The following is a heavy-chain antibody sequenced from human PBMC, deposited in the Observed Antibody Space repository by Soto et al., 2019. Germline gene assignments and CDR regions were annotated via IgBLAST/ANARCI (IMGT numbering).Heavy chain of an antibody. CDR3: ARSMAAAGSFDS. V-gene: IGHV1-69*01. CDR1: GGTFSSYV. Sequence: QEQLVQSGAEVKKPGSSVKVSCKASGGTFSSYVITWVRQAPGQGLEWMGGIIPMFGTGNYAQKFQGRITITADDSTSTAYMELSSLRSEYTAIYYCARSMAAAGSFDSWGQGTLVTVSS. J-gene: IGHJ4*02. D-gene: IGHD6-13*01. CDR2: IIPMFGTG.